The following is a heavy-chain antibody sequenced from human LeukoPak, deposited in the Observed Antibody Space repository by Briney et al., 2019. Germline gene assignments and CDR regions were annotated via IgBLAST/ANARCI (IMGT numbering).Heavy chain of an antibody. CDR2: IYSGGST. Sequence: PGGSLRLSCAASGFTVSSNYMSWVRQAPGEGLEWVSFIYSGGSTYYADSVKGRFTISRDKSKNTLYLQMNSLRAEDTAVYYCVRVDIVATINDYWGQGALVIVSS. D-gene: IGHD5-12*01. CDR3: VRVDIVATINDY. J-gene: IGHJ4*02. CDR1: GFTVSSNY. V-gene: IGHV3-66*01.